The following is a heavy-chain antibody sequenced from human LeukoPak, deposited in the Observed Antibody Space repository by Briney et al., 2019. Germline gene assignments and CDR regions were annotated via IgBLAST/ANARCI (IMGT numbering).Heavy chain of an antibody. Sequence: GGSLRLSCAPSGFTFGSDWMSWVRQAPGEGRGWGAEVNQDGSEKKYVDSVKGRFTISRDNAKNSLYLKMNSLRAEDTAVYYCARDAPGTGDLDYWGQGTLVTVSS. D-gene: IGHD7-27*01. V-gene: IGHV3-7*01. J-gene: IGHJ4*02. CDR3: ARDAPGTGDLDY. CDR1: GFTFGSDW. CDR2: VNQDGSEK.